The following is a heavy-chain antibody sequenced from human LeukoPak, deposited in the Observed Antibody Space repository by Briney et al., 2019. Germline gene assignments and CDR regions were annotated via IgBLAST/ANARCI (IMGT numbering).Heavy chain of an antibody. CDR1: GGSFSGYY. J-gene: IGHJ4*02. D-gene: IGHD2-15*01. CDR3: ARTGGRYCSGGSCYFDY. CDR2: INHSGST. Sequence: SETLSLTCAVYGGSFSGYYWSWIRQPPGKGLEWIGEINHSGSTNYNPSLKSRVTISVDTSKNQFSLKLSSVTAADTAVYYCARTGGRYCSGGSCYFDYWGQGTLVTVSS. V-gene: IGHV4-34*01.